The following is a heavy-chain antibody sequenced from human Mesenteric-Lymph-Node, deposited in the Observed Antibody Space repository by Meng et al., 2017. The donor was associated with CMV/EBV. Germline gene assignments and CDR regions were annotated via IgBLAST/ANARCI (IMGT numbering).Heavy chain of an antibody. J-gene: IGHJ4*02. CDR1: GFTVSGNY. CDR2: IKSKTDGGTT. CDR3: VPLLGIAARQVGGYFDY. D-gene: IGHD6-6*01. V-gene: IGHV3-15*01. Sequence: GESLKISCAASGFTVSGNYMSWVRQAPGKGLEWVGRIKSKTDGGTTDYAAPVKGRFTISRDDSKSIAYLQMNSLRAEDTAVYYCVPLLGIAARQVGGYFDYWGQGTLVTVSS.